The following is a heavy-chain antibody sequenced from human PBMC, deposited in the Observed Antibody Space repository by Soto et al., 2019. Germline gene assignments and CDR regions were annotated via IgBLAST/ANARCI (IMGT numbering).Heavy chain of an antibody. CDR3: ARYNDYGDAFDI. D-gene: IGHD4-17*01. V-gene: IGHV4-59*01. CDR1: GGSISSYY. J-gene: IGHJ3*02. CDR2: IYYSGST. Sequence: QVQLQESGPGLVKPSETLSLTCTVSGGSISSYYWSWIRQPPGKGLEWIGYIYYSGSTNYNPSLKSRVTISVDTSKNPFSLKLSSVTAADTAVYYCARYNDYGDAFDIWGQGTMVTVSS.